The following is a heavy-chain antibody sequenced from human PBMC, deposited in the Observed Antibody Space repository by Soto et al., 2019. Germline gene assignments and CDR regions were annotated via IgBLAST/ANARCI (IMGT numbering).Heavy chain of an antibody. J-gene: IGHJ5*02. Sequence: EVQLVESGGGLVQPGGSLRLSCAASGFTFSSYSMNWVRHAQGKGLEWVSYISSSSSTIYYADSVKGRFTISRDNAKNSLYLQMNSLRAEDTAVYYCAREEGLLKWFDPWGKGTLVTVSS. CDR3: AREEGLLKWFDP. V-gene: IGHV3-48*01. D-gene: IGHD1-26*01. CDR1: GFTFSSYS. CDR2: ISSSSSTI.